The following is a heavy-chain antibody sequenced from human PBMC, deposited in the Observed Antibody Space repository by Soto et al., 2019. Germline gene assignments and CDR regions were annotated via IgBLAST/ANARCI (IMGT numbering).Heavy chain of an antibody. CDR1: GFTFSYYG. CDR3: VRGRTGMDV. CDR2: IKKDGTEK. V-gene: IGHV3-7*05. Sequence: EVQLVESGGGLVQPGGSLRLSCAASGFTFSYYGMSWVRQAPGKGLEWVANIKKDGTEKYYVDSGKGRFTISRDNAKNSMYLQMSSLRDGDTAVYFCVRGRTGMDVWGQGTTVTVSS. J-gene: IGHJ6*02.